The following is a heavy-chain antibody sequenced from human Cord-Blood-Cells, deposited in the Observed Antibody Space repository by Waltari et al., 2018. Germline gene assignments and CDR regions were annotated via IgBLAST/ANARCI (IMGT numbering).Heavy chain of an antibody. Sequence: QVQLVPSGAAVKQPGSSVKASCKASGGTFRSHALSWVRQAPGQGLAWMGGIIPIFGTANYAQKFQGRVTITADESTSTAYMELSSLRSEDTAVYYCARDPHSSSYGSGQHWGQGTLVTVSS. CDR2: IIPIFGTA. CDR1: GGTFRSHA. CDR3: ARDPHSSSYGSGQH. D-gene: IGHD6-6*01. V-gene: IGHV1-69*12. J-gene: IGHJ1*01.